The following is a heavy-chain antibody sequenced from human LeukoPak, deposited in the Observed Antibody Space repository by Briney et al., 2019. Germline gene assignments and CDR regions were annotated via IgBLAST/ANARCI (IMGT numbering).Heavy chain of an antibody. CDR2: ISGSSSYI. CDR1: GFTFSSYS. D-gene: IGHD6-13*01. CDR3: ARGAQTVAAADNWFDP. Sequence: GGSLRLSCAASGFTFSSYSMDWVRQTPGRGLEWVSSISGSSSYIYYADSVRGRFTISRDNAKKSLYLQMNSLRAEDTAVYYCARGAQTVAAADNWFDPWGQGTLVTVSS. J-gene: IGHJ5*02. V-gene: IGHV3-21*01.